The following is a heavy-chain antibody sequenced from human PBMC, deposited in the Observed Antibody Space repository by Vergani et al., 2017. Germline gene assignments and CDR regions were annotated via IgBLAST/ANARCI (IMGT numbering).Heavy chain of an antibody. V-gene: IGHV3-23*01. D-gene: IGHD2-15*01. CDR2: LSGSGGLT. CDR1: GFTFRNYA. J-gene: IGHJ4*02. Sequence: EVQLLESGGGLVQPGGSLRLSCEASGFTFRNYAMSWVRQAPGKGLECVSALSGSGGLTFYSDSVKGRFTVTRDNYKDTVCLQMSSLRAEDTAVYFCAKEADDLVVVEAARRYFDSWGQGILVSVSS. CDR3: AKEADDLVVVEAARRYFDS.